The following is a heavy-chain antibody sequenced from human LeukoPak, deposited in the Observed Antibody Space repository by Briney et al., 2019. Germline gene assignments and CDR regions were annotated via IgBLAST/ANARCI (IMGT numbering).Heavy chain of an antibody. CDR2: INHSGST. D-gene: IGHD3-9*01. J-gene: IGHJ3*02. V-gene: IGHV4-34*01. CDR3: ARENYDILTGYYLRAFDI. CDR1: GGSFSGYH. Sequence: PSETLSHTCAVYGGSFSGYHWSWIRQPPGKGLEWIGEINHSGSTNYNPSLKSRVTISVDTSKNQFSLKLSSVTAADTAVYYCARENYDILTGYYLRAFDIWGQGTMVTVSS.